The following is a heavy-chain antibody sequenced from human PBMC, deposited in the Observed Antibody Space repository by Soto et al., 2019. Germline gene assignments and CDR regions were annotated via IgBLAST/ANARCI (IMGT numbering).Heavy chain of an antibody. J-gene: IGHJ4*02. V-gene: IGHV4-61*01. CDR3: ARETRGDYDY. Sequence: QVQLQESGPGLVKPSETLSLACIVFGGSVSSGHYYWSWLRQPPGKGLEKIGDIYYTGSTNYNLSLKSRVTISVDMSKNQFSLKLSSVTAAGTAVYYCARETRGDYDYWGQGTLVTVSS. D-gene: IGHD4-17*01. CDR1: GGSVSSGHYY. CDR2: IYYTGST.